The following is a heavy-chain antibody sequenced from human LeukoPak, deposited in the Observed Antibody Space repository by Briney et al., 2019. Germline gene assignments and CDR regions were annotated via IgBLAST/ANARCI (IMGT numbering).Heavy chain of an antibody. Sequence: ASVKVSCKASGYTFSGYYMNWVRQAPGQGLEWMGRINGNTGDTDYAHKFRGRVTMTRDTSISTAYMELSSLTSDDTAVYYCARTYVGGVDYWGQGILVTVSP. J-gene: IGHJ4*01. V-gene: IGHV1-2*06. CDR3: ARTYVGGVDY. CDR2: INGNTGDT. CDR1: GYTFSGYY. D-gene: IGHD2-15*01.